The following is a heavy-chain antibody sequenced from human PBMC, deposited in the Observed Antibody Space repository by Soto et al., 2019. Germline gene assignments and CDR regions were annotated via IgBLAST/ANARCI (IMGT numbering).Heavy chain of an antibody. CDR2: IYNSGST. Sequence: SETLSLTCTVSGDSVSSGSYYWSWIRLPPGKGLEWIGYIYNSGSTKYNPSLKTRVTISVDTSKNQLSLKLSSVTAADTAVYYCARVSYYYDSSSYHFFDYWGQGTPVNVS. CDR3: ARVSYYYDSSSYHFFDY. V-gene: IGHV4-61*01. CDR1: GDSVSSGSYY. J-gene: IGHJ4*02. D-gene: IGHD3-22*01.